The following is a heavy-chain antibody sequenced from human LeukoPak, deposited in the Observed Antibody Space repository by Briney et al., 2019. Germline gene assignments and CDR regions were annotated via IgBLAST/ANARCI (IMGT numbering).Heavy chain of an antibody. Sequence: SETLSLTCTVSGGSISSYYWSWLRQPPGKGLEWIGYIYYSGSTNYNPSLKSRVTISVDTSKNQFSLKLSSVTAADTAVYYCASARIVGATYYFDYWGQGTLVTVSS. CDR1: GGSISSYY. J-gene: IGHJ4*02. CDR3: ASARIVGATYYFDY. D-gene: IGHD1-26*01. V-gene: IGHV4-59*01. CDR2: IYYSGST.